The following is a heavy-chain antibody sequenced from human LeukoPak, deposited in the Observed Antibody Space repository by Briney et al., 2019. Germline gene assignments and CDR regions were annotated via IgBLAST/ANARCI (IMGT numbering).Heavy chain of an antibody. CDR2: VSYDGNTK. CDR1: GFIFSSYG. CDR3: AKKKGGYKYDDFFDY. Sequence: SGRSLRLSCAASGFIFSSYGMHWVRQAPGKGLEWVAVVSYDGNTKYYADSVKGRFTISRDNSKNTLFLQMNSLRTEDTAVYYCAKKKGGYKYDDFFDYWGQGTLVTVSS. V-gene: IGHV3-30*18. D-gene: IGHD5-24*01. J-gene: IGHJ4*02.